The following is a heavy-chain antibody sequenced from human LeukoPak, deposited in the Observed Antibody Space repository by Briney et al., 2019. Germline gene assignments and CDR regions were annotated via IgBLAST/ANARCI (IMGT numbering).Heavy chain of an antibody. Sequence: SETLSLTCTVSGGSISSYYWSWIRQPPGKGLEWIGYIYYSGNTNYNPSLKSRVSMSVDTSKNQFSLKLTSVTAADMAVYYCARGGKATVVTMWGQGILVTVSS. J-gene: IGHJ4*02. CDR1: GGSISSYY. V-gene: IGHV4-59*12. CDR3: ARGGKATVVTM. CDR2: IYYSGNT. D-gene: IGHD4-23*01.